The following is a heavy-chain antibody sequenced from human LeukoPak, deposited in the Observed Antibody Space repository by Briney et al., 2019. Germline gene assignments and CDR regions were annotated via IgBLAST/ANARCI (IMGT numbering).Heavy chain of an antibody. J-gene: IGHJ6*02. CDR2: IYYSGST. V-gene: IGHV4-61*08. CDR3: AGESSFVGMDV. D-gene: IGHD2-2*01. CDR1: GGSIISSDYH. Sequence: SETLSLTCTVSGGSIISSDYHWGWVRQPPGKGLEWIGYIYYSGSTNYNPSLKSRVTISVDTSKNQFSLKLRSVTAADTAVYYRAGESSFVGMDVWGQGTTVTVS.